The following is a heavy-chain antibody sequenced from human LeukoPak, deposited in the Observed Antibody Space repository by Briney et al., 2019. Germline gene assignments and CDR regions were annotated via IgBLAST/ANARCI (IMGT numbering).Heavy chain of an antibody. D-gene: IGHD4-17*01. J-gene: IGHJ5*02. CDR3: ARDPGGYGDYNWFDP. CDR1: GYTFTSYY. CDR2: INPSGGST. Sequence: ASVKVSCKASGYTFTSYYMHWVRQAPGQGLEWMGIINPSGGSTSYAQKFQGRVTMTRDTSTSTVYMELSSLRAEDTALYYCARDPGGYGDYNWFDPWGQGTLVTVSS. V-gene: IGHV1-46*01.